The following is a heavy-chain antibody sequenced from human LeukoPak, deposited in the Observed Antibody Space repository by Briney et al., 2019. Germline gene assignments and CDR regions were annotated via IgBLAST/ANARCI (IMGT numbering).Heavy chain of an antibody. Sequence: SETLSLTCTVSGGSISSYYWSWIRQPAGKGLEWIGRIYTSGSTNYNPSLKSRVTMSVDTSKNQFSLKLSSVTAADTAVYYCAGAYNWNDGYYFDYWGQGTLVTASS. CDR3: AGAYNWNDGYYFDY. V-gene: IGHV4-4*07. CDR2: IYTSGST. D-gene: IGHD1-1*01. CDR1: GGSISSYY. J-gene: IGHJ4*02.